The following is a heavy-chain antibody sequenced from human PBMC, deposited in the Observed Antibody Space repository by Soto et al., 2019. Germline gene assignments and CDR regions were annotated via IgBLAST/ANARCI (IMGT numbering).Heavy chain of an antibody. CDR1: GFTFSDYY. CDR2: ISSSGSTI. Sequence: GGSLRLSCAASGFTFSDYYMSWIRQAPGKGLEWVSYISSSGSTIYYADSVKGRFTISRDNAKNSLYLQMNSLRAEDTAVYYCESMGSADAFDIWGQGTMVTVSS. J-gene: IGHJ3*02. CDR3: ESMGSADAFDI. V-gene: IGHV3-11*01. D-gene: IGHD2-15*01.